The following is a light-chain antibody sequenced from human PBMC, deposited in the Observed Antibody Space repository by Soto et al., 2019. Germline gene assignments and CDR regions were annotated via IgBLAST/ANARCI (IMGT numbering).Light chain of an antibody. CDR3: SSFTSRSTFNYV. V-gene: IGLV1-51*01. CDR1: SSNIGSNF. J-gene: IGLJ1*01. CDR2: EDN. Sequence: SVLTQPPSVSAAPGQKVTIYCSGSSSNIGSNFVSWYQQLPGTAPKLLIYEDNKRPSGVSHRFSGSKSGNTASLTISGLQPEDEADYYCSSFTSRSTFNYVFGTGTKVTVL.